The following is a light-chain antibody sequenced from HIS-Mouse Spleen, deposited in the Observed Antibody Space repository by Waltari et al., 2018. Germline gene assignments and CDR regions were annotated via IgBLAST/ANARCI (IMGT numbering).Light chain of an antibody. Sequence: QSALTPPASVSGSPGQAITISCPGTRSDVGCYNLFSRYQQTPGKAPKLMLYEGSKRPSGVSKRLSGSKSGNTPSLTISGLQAEDEADYYCCSYAGSSTVVFGGGTKLTVL. CDR2: EGS. J-gene: IGLJ2*01. V-gene: IGLV2-23*01. CDR1: RSDVGCYNL. CDR3: CSYAGSSTVV.